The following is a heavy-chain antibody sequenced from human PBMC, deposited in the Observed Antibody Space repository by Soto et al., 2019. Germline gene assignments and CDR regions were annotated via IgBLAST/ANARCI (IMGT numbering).Heavy chain of an antibody. V-gene: IGHV1-18*01. CDR1: GYTFTSYG. CDR3: AREMVRGVGSDY. CDR2: ISTYNGKT. J-gene: IGHJ4*02. D-gene: IGHD3-10*01. Sequence: ASVKVSCKASGYTFTSYGISWVRQAPGQGLEWMGWISTYNGKTKYAQKLQGRVTMTTDTSTSTAYMELRSLRSDDTAVFYCAREMVRGVGSDYWGQGTLVTVSS.